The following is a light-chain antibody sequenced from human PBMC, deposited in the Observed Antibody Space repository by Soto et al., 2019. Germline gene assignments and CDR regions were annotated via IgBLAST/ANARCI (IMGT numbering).Light chain of an antibody. V-gene: IGLV2-14*01. CDR2: EVN. Sequence: ALTQPASVSGSPGQSITITCTGTSSDIGGYNCVSWYQQHPGKAPKLMIYEVNNRPSGVSNRFCGSKSGNTASLTVSGLQAEDEAEYYCSSSTTSTTLIVFGGGTQLTVL. CDR1: SSDIGGYNC. CDR3: SSSTTSTTLIV. J-gene: IGLJ2*01.